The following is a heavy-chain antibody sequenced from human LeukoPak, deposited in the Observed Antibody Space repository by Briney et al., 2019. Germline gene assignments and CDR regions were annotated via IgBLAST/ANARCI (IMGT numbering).Heavy chain of an antibody. V-gene: IGHV3-48*01. J-gene: IGHJ4*02. CDR1: GLSFSSYS. D-gene: IGHD6-13*01. Sequence: PGGSLRLSCAASGLSFSSYSMNWVRQAPGKGLEWVSHITSSSSTMYYADAVKGRFAISRDNAKNSLYLQMNSLRAEDTAVYYCASGIAAAGKDYWGQGTPVTISS. CDR2: ITSSSSTM. CDR3: ASGIAAAGKDY.